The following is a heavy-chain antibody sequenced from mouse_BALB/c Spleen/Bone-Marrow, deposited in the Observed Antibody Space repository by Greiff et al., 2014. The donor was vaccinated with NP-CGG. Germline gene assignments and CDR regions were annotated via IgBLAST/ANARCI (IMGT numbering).Heavy chain of an antibody. CDR1: GFTFSDYY. J-gene: IGHJ4*01. CDR2: ISDGGSYT. V-gene: IGHV5-4*02. Sequence: EVQLQQSGGGLVKPGGSLKLSCAASGFTFSDYYMYWVRQTPEKRLEWVATISDGGSYTYYPDSVKGRFTISRDNAKNNLYLQLSSLKSEDTAMYYCARGPHDDDMDYWGQGTSVIVSS. CDR3: ARGPHDDDMDY. D-gene: IGHD2-3*01.